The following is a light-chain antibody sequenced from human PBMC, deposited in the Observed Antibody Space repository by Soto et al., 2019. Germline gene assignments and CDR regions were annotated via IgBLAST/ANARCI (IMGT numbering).Light chain of an antibody. CDR3: AAWDDSLNGPV. Sequence: QSVLTQPPSASGTPGQRVTISCSGTTSNVGSNSVNWYQHLPGTAPKLLISRNDQRPSGVPDRISGSKSGTSASLTISGLQSEDEADYYCAAWDDSLNGPVFGGGTQLTVL. V-gene: IGLV1-44*01. J-gene: IGLJ2*01. CDR2: RND. CDR1: TSNVGSNS.